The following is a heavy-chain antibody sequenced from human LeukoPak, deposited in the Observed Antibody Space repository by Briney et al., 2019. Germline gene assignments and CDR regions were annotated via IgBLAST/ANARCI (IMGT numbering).Heavy chain of an antibody. V-gene: IGHV4-4*02. D-gene: IGHD4-17*01. CDR3: ARDNQDYGDYDWFDP. J-gene: IGHJ5*02. CDR2: IYHSGST. Sequence: PSGTLSLTCAVSGGSISSSNRWSWVRQPPGKGLEWIGEIYHSGSTNYNPSLKSRVTISVDKSKNQFSLKLSSVTAADTAVYYCARDNQDYGDYDWFDPWGQGTLVTVSS. CDR1: GGSISSSNR.